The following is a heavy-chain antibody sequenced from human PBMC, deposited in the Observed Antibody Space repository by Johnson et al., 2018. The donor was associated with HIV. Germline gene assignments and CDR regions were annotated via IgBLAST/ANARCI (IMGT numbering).Heavy chain of an antibody. CDR2: ISYDGSNK. D-gene: IGHD3-16*01. J-gene: IGHJ3*02. Sequence: QVQLVESGGGVVQPGRSLRLSCAASGFTFSSYAMHWVRQAPGKGLEWVAVISYDGSNKYYADSVKGRFTISRDNSKNTLYLQMNSLRAEDTAVYYCARERRPWGPDAFDILGQGTMVTVSS. CDR1: GFTFSSYA. CDR3: ARERRPWGPDAFDI. V-gene: IGHV3-30*04.